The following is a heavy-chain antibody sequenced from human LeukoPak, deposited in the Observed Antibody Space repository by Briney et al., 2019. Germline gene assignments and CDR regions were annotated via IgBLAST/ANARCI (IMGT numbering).Heavy chain of an antibody. CDR3: ARLDSGWFRFSRGYFDY. CDR2: IYPSGRT. D-gene: IGHD6-19*01. CDR1: GGSISSGGYS. V-gene: IGHV4-30-2*06. Sequence: KPSETLSLTCAVSGGSISSGGYSWSWIRQSPEKGLEWIGYIYPSGRTYYNPSLKSRLNMSLDKSKNQFSLKLSSVTAADTAVYYCARLDSGWFRFSRGYFDYWGQGTLVTVSS. J-gene: IGHJ4*02.